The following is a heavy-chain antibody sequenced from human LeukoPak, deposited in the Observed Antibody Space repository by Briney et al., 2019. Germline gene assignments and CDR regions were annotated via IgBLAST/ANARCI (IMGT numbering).Heavy chain of an antibody. D-gene: IGHD3-9*01. CDR3: ARGSGGPRYFDWLLSY. CDR1: GGTFSSYA. V-gene: IGHV1-69*13. Sequence: SVKVSCKASGGTFSSYAISWVRQAPGQGLEWMGGIIPIFSTANYAQKFQGRVTITADESTSTAYMELSSLRSEDTAVYYCARGSGGPRYFDWLLSYWGRGTLVTVSS. CDR2: IIPIFSTA. J-gene: IGHJ4*02.